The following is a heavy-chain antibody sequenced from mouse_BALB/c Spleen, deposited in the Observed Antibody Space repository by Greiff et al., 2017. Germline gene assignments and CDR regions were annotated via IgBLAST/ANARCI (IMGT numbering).Heavy chain of an antibody. CDR2: ISNLAYSI. J-gene: IGHJ3*01. V-gene: IGHV5-15*02. Sequence: EVQGVESGGGLVQPGGSRKLSCAASGFTFSDYGMAWVRQAPGKGPEWVAFISNLAYSIYYADTVTGRFTISRENAKNTLYLEMSSLRSEDTAMYYCAREDSWFAYWGQGTLVTVSA. CDR3: AREDSWFAY. CDR1: GFTFSDYG.